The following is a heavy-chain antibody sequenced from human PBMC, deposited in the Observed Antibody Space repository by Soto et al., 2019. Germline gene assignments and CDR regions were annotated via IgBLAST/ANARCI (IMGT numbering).Heavy chain of an antibody. V-gene: IGHV1-18*01. Sequence: QVQLVQSGAEVKKPGASVKVSCKASGYTFTSYGISWVRQAPGQGLEWMGWISAYNGNTNYAQKLQGRVTMTTDTSTSTAYMELRSLRSDDTAVYYCARDVADIVVVVAATHFDYWGQGTLVTVPS. D-gene: IGHD2-15*01. CDR3: ARDVADIVVVVAATHFDY. J-gene: IGHJ4*02. CDR1: GYTFTSYG. CDR2: ISAYNGNT.